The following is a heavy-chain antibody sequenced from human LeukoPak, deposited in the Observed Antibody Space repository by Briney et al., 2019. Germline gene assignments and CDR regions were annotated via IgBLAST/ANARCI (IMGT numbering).Heavy chain of an antibody. CDR1: GFTFSNAW. CDR2: SKTKIEGGTT. J-gene: IGHJ4*02. Sequence: GESLKISCVASGFTFSNAWMSWVRQAPGEGLEWGGRSKTKIEGGTTDFAAPVKGRFTISRDDSKNTLYLQMNSLKTEDTAVYYCNTRIAAAGTPDYWGQGTLVTVSS. CDR3: NTRIAAAGTPDY. V-gene: IGHV3-15*01. D-gene: IGHD6-13*01.